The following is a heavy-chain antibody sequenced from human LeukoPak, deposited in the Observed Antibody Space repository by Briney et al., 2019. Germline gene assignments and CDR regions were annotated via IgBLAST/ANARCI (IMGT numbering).Heavy chain of an antibody. CDR2: TNTDGRTT. CDR3: ARIEDRAAAFDS. V-gene: IGHV3-74*01. J-gene: IGHJ4*02. D-gene: IGHD2-15*01. Sequence: PGGSLRLSCAASGFTFSNYWMHWVRQVPGEGLVWVSRTNTDGRTTTCADSVKGRFTISRDNAKNMLYLQMNSLRVDDTAVYFCARIEDRAAAFDSWGQGALVTVSS. CDR1: GFTFSNYW.